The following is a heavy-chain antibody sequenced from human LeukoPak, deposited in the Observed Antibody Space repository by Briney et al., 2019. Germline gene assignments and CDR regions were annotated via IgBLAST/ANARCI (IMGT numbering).Heavy chain of an antibody. D-gene: IGHD6-6*01. CDR2: IYYSGGT. V-gene: IGHV4-39*01. Sequence: PSETLSLTCTVSGGSISSSSYYWGWIRQPPGTGLEWIGSIYYSGGTYYNPSLKSRVTISVDTSKNQFSLKLSSVTAADTAVYYCAIYEYSSSWDYYYGMDVWGQGTTVTVSS. CDR1: GGSISSSSYY. J-gene: IGHJ6*02. CDR3: AIYEYSSSWDYYYGMDV.